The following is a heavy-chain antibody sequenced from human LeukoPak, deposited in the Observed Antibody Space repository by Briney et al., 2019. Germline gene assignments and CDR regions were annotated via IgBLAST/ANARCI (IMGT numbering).Heavy chain of an antibody. Sequence: SQTLSLTCTVSGGSISSGSYYWSWIRQPAGKGLEWIGRIYTSGSTNYNPSLKSRVTISVDTSKNQFSLKLSSVTAADTAVYYCARASITIFGVAYGMDVWGQGTTVTVPS. CDR1: GGSISSGSYY. V-gene: IGHV4-61*02. CDR2: IYTSGST. J-gene: IGHJ6*02. CDR3: ARASITIFGVAYGMDV. D-gene: IGHD3-3*01.